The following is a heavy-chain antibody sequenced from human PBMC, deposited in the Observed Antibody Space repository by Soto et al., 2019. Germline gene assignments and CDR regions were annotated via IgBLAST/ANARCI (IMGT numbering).Heavy chain of an antibody. Sequence: QVQLVQSGAEVKKPGASVKVSCKASGYTFTSYYMHWVRQAPGQGLEWMGIINPSGGSTSYAQKFQGRVTMTRETSTSTVYMELRSLGSEDTAVYYCARAPPGYCSSTSCVPFDYWGQGTLVTVSS. J-gene: IGHJ4*02. V-gene: IGHV1-46*01. D-gene: IGHD2-2*01. CDR1: GYTFTSYY. CDR2: INPSGGST. CDR3: ARAPPGYCSSTSCVPFDY.